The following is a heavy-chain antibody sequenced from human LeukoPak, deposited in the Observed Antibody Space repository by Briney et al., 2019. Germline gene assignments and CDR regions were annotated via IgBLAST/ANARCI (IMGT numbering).Heavy chain of an antibody. V-gene: IGHV4-59*01. CDR1: GGSISSYY. J-gene: IGHJ3*02. CDR2: IYYSGST. D-gene: IGHD2-2*01. CDR3: ARGTAGIVVVPAAIPAFDI. Sequence: PSETLSLTCTVSGGSISSYYWSWIRQPPGKGLEWIGYIYYSGSTNYNPSLKSRVTISVDTSKNQFSLKLSSVTAADTAVYYCARGTAGIVVVPAAIPAFDIWGQGTMVTVSS.